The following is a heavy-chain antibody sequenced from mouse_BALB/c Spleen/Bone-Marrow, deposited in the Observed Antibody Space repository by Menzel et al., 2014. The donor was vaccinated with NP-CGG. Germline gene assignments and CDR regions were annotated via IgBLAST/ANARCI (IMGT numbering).Heavy chain of an antibody. J-gene: IGHJ4*01. D-gene: IGHD2-4*01. CDR3: ARDSFLITRALDY. CDR2: IWGDGST. Sequence: QVQLQQSGPGLVAPSQRLSITCTVSGFSLTGYGVSWVRPPPGKGLEWLGMIWGDGSTDYNSALKSRLSINKDNSKSQVFLKMNSLQTDDTARYYCARDSFLITRALDYWGQGTSVTVSS. V-gene: IGHV2-6-7*01. CDR1: GFSLTGYG.